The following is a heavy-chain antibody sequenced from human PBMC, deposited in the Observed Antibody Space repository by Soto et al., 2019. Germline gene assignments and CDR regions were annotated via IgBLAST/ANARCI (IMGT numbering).Heavy chain of an antibody. J-gene: IGHJ6*02. CDR2: ISAYNGNT. V-gene: IGHV1-18*01. CDR3: ARDRGIAARKSYYYYGMDV. D-gene: IGHD6-13*01. CDR1: GYTFTSYG. Sequence: GASVKVSCKASGYTFTSYGISWVRQAPGQGLEWMGWISAYNGNTNYAQKLQGRVTMTTDTSTSTAYMELRSLRSDDTAVYYCARDRGIAARKSYYYYGMDVCAQGTTVIGSS.